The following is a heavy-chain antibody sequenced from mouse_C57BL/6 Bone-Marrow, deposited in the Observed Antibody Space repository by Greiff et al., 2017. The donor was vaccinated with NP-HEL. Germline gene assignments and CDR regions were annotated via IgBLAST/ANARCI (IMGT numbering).Heavy chain of an antibody. J-gene: IGHJ3*01. D-gene: IGHD3-2*02. CDR2: INPNNGGT. CDR1: GYTFTDYN. Sequence: EVQLQESGPELVKPGASVKIPCKASGYTFTDYNMDWVKQSHGKSLEWIGDINPNNGGTIYNQKFKGKATLTVDKSSSTAYMELRSLTSEDTAVYYCARLDSSGSAWFAYWGQGTLVTVSA. V-gene: IGHV1-18*01. CDR3: ARLDSSGSAWFAY.